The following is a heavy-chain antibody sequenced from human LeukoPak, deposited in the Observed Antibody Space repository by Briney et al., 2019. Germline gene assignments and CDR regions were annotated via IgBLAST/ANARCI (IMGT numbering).Heavy chain of an antibody. V-gene: IGHV1-18*01. CDR3: ARDPHPYYDSSGYLRPRDY. CDR1: GYTFTSYG. Sequence: ASVKVSCKASGYTFTSYGMSWVRQAPGQGLEWMGWISAYNGNTNYAQKLQGRVTMTTDTSTSTAYMELRSLRSDDTAVYYCARDPHPYYDSSGYLRPRDYWGQGTLVTVSS. J-gene: IGHJ4*02. D-gene: IGHD3-22*01. CDR2: ISAYNGNT.